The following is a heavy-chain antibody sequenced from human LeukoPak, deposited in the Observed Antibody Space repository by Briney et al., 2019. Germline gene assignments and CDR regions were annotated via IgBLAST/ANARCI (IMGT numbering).Heavy chain of an antibody. CDR1: GDSISSYY. Sequence: SETLSLTCTVSGDSISSYYWSWIRQPPGKGLEWIGYIYYSGSTNYNPSLKSRVTISVDTSKNQFSLKLSSVTAADTAVYYSATRSLSAFDIWGQGTMVTVSS. V-gene: IGHV4-59*08. CDR2: IYYSGST. CDR3: ATRSLSAFDI. J-gene: IGHJ3*02.